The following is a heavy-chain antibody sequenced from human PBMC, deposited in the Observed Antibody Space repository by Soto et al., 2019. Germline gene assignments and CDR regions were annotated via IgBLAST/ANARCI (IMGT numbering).Heavy chain of an antibody. D-gene: IGHD3-3*01. CDR1: GGSFSGYY. CDR2: INHSGST. J-gene: IGHJ4*02. Sequence: QVQLQQWGAGLLKPSETLSLTCAVYGGSFSGYYWSWIRQPPGKGLEWIGEINHSGSTNYNPSLKSRVTISVDTSKNQFSLKLSSVTAADTAVYCCARGRGGVVLYYFDYWGQGTLVTVSS. V-gene: IGHV4-34*01. CDR3: ARGRGGVVLYYFDY.